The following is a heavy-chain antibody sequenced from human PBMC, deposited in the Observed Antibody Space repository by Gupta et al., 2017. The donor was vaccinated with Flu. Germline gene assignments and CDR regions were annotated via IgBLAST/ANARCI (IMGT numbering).Heavy chain of an antibody. D-gene: IGHD6-19*01. Sequence: QVQLQESGPGLVKPSQTLSLTCTVSGGSISSGSYYWSWIRQPAGKGLEWIGRIYTSGSTNYNPSLKSRVTISVDTSKNQFSLKLSSVTAADTAVYYCARAPTYSSGWETFDYWGQGTLVTVSS. J-gene: IGHJ4*02. CDR3: ARAPTYSSGWETFDY. V-gene: IGHV4-61*02. CDR2: IYTSGST. CDR1: GGSISSGSYY.